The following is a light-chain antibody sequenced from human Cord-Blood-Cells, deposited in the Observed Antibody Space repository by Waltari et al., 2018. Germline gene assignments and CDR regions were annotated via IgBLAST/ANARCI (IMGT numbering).Light chain of an antibody. CDR1: SSDVGGYNY. CDR3: CSYAGSYV. Sequence: QSALTQPRSVSGSPGQSVTISCTGTSSDVGGYNYVSWYQQHPGKDPKRMIYDVSKRPSGVPDRFSGSKSGNTASLTISGLQAEDEADYYCCSYAGSYVFGTGTKVTVL. V-gene: IGLV2-11*01. J-gene: IGLJ1*01. CDR2: DVS.